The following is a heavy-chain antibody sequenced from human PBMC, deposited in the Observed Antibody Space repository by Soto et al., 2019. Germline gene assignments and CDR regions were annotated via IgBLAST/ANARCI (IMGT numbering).Heavy chain of an antibody. Sequence: QVQLVESGGGVVQPGRSLRLSCAASGFTFSSYAMHWVRQAPGKGLEWVAVISYDGSNKYYADSVKGRFTISRDNSKNXLYLQMHSLRAEDTAVYYCARERAAGTYYYYGMDVWGQGTTVTVSS. V-gene: IGHV3-30-3*01. D-gene: IGHD6-13*01. CDR2: ISYDGSNK. CDR3: ARERAAGTYYYYGMDV. J-gene: IGHJ6*02. CDR1: GFTFSSYA.